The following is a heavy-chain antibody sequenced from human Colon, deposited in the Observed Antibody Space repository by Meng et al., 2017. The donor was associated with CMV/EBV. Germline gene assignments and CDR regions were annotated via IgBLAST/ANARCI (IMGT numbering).Heavy chain of an antibody. CDR1: GFTFSDHY. CDR3: ARPGYSSAWPDY. CDR2: IRNKADGSTA. J-gene: IGHJ4*02. D-gene: IGHD6-19*01. Sequence: SGFTFSDHYKDWVRQAPGKGLEWVGRIRNKADGSTAEYAASVKGRFTISRDDSKSSLYLQMNSLKTEDTAVYYCARPGYSSAWPDYWGQGILVTVSS. V-gene: IGHV3-72*01.